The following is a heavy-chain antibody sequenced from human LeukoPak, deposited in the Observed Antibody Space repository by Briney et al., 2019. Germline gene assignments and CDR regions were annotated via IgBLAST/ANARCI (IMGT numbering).Heavy chain of an antibody. J-gene: IGHJ4*02. CDR2: ISYDGSNK. CDR3: AKWGGWYGDY. Sequence: GGSLRLSCAASGFTLNNAWMSWVRQAPGKGLEWVAVISYDGSNKYYADSVKGRFTISRDNSKNTLYLQMDSLRAEDTAVYYCAKWGGWYGDYWGQGTLVTVSS. V-gene: IGHV3-30*18. D-gene: IGHD6-19*01. CDR1: GFTLNNAW.